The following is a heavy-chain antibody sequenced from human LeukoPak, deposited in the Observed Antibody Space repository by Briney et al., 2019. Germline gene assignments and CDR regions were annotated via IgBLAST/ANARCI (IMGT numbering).Heavy chain of an antibody. CDR1: GYTFTSYG. CDR2: ISAYNGNT. CDR3: ARVPDSGSFHFDY. Sequence: ASVKVSCKASGYTFTSYGISWVRQAPGQGLEWMGWISAYNGNTNYAQKLQGRVTMTTDTSTSTDYMELRSLRSDDTAVYYCARVPDSGSFHFDYWGQGTLVTVSS. V-gene: IGHV1-18*01. J-gene: IGHJ4*02. D-gene: IGHD1-26*01.